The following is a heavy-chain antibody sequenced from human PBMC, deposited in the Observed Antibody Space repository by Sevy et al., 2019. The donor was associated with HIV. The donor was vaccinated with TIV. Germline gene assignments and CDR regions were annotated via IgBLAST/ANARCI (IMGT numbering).Heavy chain of an antibody. Sequence: GESLKISCKGSGYSFTSYWIGWVRQMPGKGLEWMGIIYPGDSDTRYSPCFQGHVTISPDKSISTAYLQGSSLKASDTAMYYCARQISHSSGWFNAFDIWGQGTMVTVSS. D-gene: IGHD6-19*01. CDR3: ARQISHSSGWFNAFDI. CDR1: GYSFTSYW. J-gene: IGHJ3*02. CDR2: IYPGDSDT. V-gene: IGHV5-51*01.